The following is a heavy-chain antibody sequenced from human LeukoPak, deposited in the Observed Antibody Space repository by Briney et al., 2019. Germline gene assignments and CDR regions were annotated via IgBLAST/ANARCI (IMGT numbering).Heavy chain of an antibody. V-gene: IGHV3-20*04. CDR2: INWNGGST. D-gene: IGHD3-10*01. Sequence: GGSLRLSCAASGFTFDDYGMSWVRHAPGKGLEWVSGINWNGGSTGYADSVKGRFTISRDNAKNSLYLQMNSLRAEDTALYYCARGGKGFGYYYYYMDVWGKGTTVTVSS. CDR3: ARGGKGFGYYYYYMDV. CDR1: GFTFDDYG. J-gene: IGHJ6*03.